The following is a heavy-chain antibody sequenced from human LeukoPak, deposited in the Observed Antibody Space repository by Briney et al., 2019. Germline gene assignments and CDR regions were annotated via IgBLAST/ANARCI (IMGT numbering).Heavy chain of an antibody. V-gene: IGHV4-61*02. CDR3: ARSIAAQRV. CDR1: GGSISSGSYY. Sequence: SETLSLTCTVSGGSISSGSYYWSWIRQPAGKGLEWIGRIYTSGSTNYNPSLKSRVTISVDTSKNQFSLKLSSVTAADTAVYYRARSIAAQRVWGQGTLATVSS. CDR2: IYTSGST. J-gene: IGHJ4*02. D-gene: IGHD6-13*01.